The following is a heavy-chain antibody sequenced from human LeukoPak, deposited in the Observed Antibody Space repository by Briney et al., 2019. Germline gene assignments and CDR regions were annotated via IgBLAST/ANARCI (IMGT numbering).Heavy chain of an antibody. CDR1: GYTFTGYY. J-gene: IGHJ5*02. D-gene: IGHD2-15*01. CDR2: INPNSGGT. CDR3: VRGYCSGGSCYPTGWFDP. Sequence: GASVKVSRKASGYTFTGYYMHWVRQAPGQGLEWMGRINPNSGGTDYAQKFQGRVTMTRDTSISTAYMELSRLRSDDTAVYYCVRGYCSGGSCYPTGWFDPWGQGTLVTVSS. V-gene: IGHV1-2*06.